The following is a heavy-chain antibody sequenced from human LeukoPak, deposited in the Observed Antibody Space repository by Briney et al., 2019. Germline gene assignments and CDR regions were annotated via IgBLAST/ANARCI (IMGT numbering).Heavy chain of an antibody. V-gene: IGHV3-23*01. Sequence: GGSLRLSCVASGVTLSNYAMSWARQAPGKGLEWVSGISSSGSGGNTYYADSVKGRFTISRDSSKNTLYLQMNSLRAEDTAVYYCARERRGFDYWGQGTLVTVSS. CDR2: ISSSGSGGNT. CDR3: ARERRGFDY. J-gene: IGHJ4*02. CDR1: GVTLSNYA.